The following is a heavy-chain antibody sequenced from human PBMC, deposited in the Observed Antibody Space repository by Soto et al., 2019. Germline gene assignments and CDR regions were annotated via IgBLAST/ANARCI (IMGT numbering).Heavy chain of an antibody. J-gene: IGHJ6*02. CDR3: ARVPGYYDILTVPYYYYGMDV. CDR2: ISAYNGNT. V-gene: IGHV1-18*01. CDR1: GYTFTSYG. D-gene: IGHD3-9*01. Sequence: GASLKVSCKASGYTFTSYGISWVRQAPGQGLEWMGWISAYNGNTNYAQKLQGRVTMTTDTSTSTAYMELRSLRSDDTAVYYCARVPGYYDILTVPYYYYGMDVWGQGTTVTVSS.